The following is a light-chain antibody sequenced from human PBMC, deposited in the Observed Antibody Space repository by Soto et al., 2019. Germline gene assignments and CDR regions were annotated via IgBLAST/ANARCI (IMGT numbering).Light chain of an antibody. CDR3: QQYGRSPTWT. CDR1: QTISGTY. J-gene: IGKJ1*01. Sequence: EIVLTQSPGTLSLSPGEIATLSFSASQTISGTYLAWYQQKPGQAPRLLIYSSSSRAAGVSDRFSGSGSGTDFSLTISRLEPEDFAMYYCQQYGRSPTWTFGQGTKVDIK. CDR2: SSS. V-gene: IGKV3-20*01.